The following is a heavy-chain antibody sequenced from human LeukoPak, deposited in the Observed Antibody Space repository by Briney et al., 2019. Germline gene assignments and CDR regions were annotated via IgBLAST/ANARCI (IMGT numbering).Heavy chain of an antibody. CDR2: IFGSGDST. J-gene: IGHJ4*02. D-gene: IGHD5-12*01. CDR1: GFTISTYG. V-gene: IGHV3-23*01. CDR3: AKDQKPDSGYDIDY. Sequence: GGSLRLSCAASGFTISTYGMNWVRQAPRKGLEWVSVIFGSGDSTYYADSVKGRFTISRDRSKNTLYLEMHSLRADDTAVYYCAKDQKPDSGYDIDYWGQGTLVTVSP.